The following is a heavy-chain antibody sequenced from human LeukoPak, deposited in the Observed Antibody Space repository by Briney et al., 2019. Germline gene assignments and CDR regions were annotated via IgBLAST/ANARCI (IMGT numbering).Heavy chain of an antibody. V-gene: IGHV4-59*08. J-gene: IGHJ4*02. D-gene: IGHD1-1*01. CDR2: IYYRGST. CDR1: GGSISSYY. CDR3: ARRTTGTGPFDY. Sequence: SETLSLTCTVSGGSISSYYWSWIRQPPGKALEWIAYIYYRGSTNYNPSLKSRVTISVDTSKNQFSLKLSSVTAADTAVYYCARRTTGTGPFDYWGQGTLVTVSS.